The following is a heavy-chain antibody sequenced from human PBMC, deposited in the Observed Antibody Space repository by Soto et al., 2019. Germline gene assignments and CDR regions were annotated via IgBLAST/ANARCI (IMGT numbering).Heavy chain of an antibody. CDR2: IIPIFGTA. CDR1: GGTFSSYA. J-gene: IGHJ4*02. Sequence: GASVKVSCKASGGTFSSYAISWVRQAPGQGLEWMGGIIPIFGTANYAQKFQGRVTITADESTSTAYMELSSLRSEDTAVYYCARDGRAYYYDSSGLVNWGQGTLVTVSS. D-gene: IGHD3-22*01. V-gene: IGHV1-69*13. CDR3: ARDGRAYYYDSSGLVN.